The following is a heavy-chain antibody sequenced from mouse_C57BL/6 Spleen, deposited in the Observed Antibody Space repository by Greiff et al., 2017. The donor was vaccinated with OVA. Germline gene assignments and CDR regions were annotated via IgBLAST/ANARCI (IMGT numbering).Heavy chain of an antibody. D-gene: IGHD1-1*01. V-gene: IGHV5-17*01. CDR2: ISSGSSTI. J-gene: IGHJ2*01. CDR1: GFTFSDYG. Sequence: EVQVVESGGGLVKPGGSLKLSCAASGFTFSDYGMHWVRQAPEKGLEWVAYISSGSSTIYYADTVKGRFTISRDNAKNTLFLQMTSLRSEDTAMYYCARPGTVVATGTFDYWGQGTTLTVSS. CDR3: ARPGTVVATGTFDY.